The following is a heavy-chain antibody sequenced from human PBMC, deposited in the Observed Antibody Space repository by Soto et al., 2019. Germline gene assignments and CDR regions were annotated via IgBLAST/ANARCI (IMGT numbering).Heavy chain of an antibody. CDR2: INPSGGST. D-gene: IGHD3-9*01. V-gene: IGHV1-46*03. Sequence: GASVKVSCKASGYTFTSYYMHWVRQAPGQGLEWMGIINPSGGSTSYAQKFQGRVTMTRDTSTSTVYMELSSLRSEDTAVYYCARGFHDILTGYTYYYYMDVWGKGTTVTVSS. CDR3: ARGFHDILTGYTYYYYMDV. CDR1: GYTFTSYY. J-gene: IGHJ6*03.